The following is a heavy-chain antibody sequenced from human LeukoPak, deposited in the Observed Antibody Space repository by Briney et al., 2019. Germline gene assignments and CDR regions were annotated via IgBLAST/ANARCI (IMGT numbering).Heavy chain of an antibody. CDR3: AKSRSPGFDY. D-gene: IGHD1-14*01. CDR1: GFTFSSYA. Sequence: GGSLRLSCAASGFTFSSYAIHWVRQAPGKGLEWISASSGRGGSTYYADSVKGRFTISRDNAKNTLYLQMNSLRAEDTAVYFCAKSRSPGFDYWGQGTLVTVSS. V-gene: IGHV3-23*01. J-gene: IGHJ4*02. CDR2: SSGRGGST.